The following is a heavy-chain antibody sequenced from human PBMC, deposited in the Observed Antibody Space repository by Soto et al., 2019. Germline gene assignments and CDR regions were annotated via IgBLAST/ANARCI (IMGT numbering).Heavy chain of an antibody. D-gene: IGHD4-17*01. V-gene: IGHV3-30-3*01. CDR3: ARETVTTEVDY. Sequence: QVQLVESGGGVVQPGRSLRLSCAASGFTFSSYAMHWVRQAPGKGLEWVAVISYDGSNKYYADSVKGRFTISRDNSKNTLYLQMNSLRAEDTAVYYCARETVTTEVDYWGQGTLVTVSS. J-gene: IGHJ4*02. CDR1: GFTFSSYA. CDR2: ISYDGSNK.